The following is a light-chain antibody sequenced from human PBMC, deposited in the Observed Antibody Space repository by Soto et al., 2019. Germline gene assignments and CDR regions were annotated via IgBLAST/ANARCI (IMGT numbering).Light chain of an antibody. V-gene: IGKV3-11*01. J-gene: IGKJ4*01. CDR3: QQRTNWLT. Sequence: EIVLTQSPAILSLSPGERATLSCRASESVSDYIAWYQQKPGQPPRLVIYDTSNRATGVPARFSGSGSGTDFTLTISSLEPEDFAVYSCQQRTNWLTFGGGTKVEIK. CDR1: ESVSDY. CDR2: DTS.